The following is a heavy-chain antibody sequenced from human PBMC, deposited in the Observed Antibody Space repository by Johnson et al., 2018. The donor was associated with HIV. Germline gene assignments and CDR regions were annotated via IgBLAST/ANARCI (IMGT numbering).Heavy chain of an antibody. CDR1: GFTFSSYA. Sequence: QVQLVESGGGLVQPGGSLRLSCAASGFTFSSYAMHWVRQAPGKGLEWVAVISYDGGDTIYAASVKGRFTISRDNAKNTLFLQMNSLRAEDTAMYFCARGGTFHAFDIWGQGTMVTVSS. V-gene: IGHV3-30*04. J-gene: IGHJ3*02. CDR2: ISYDGGDT. CDR3: ARGGTFHAFDI. D-gene: IGHD1/OR15-1a*01.